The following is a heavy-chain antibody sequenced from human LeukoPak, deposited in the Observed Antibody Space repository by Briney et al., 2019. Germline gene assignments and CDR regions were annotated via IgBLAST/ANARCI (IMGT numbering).Heavy chain of an antibody. CDR2: INPSGGST. Sequence: ASVKVSCKASGYTFTMHYMHWVRQAHGQGLEWMGIINPSGGSTIYAQKFQGRVTMTRDTSTSTVYMELSSLRSEDTAVYYCARVLGGLAFRTFDYWGQGTLVTVSS. J-gene: IGHJ4*02. V-gene: IGHV1-46*01. CDR1: GYTFTMHY. CDR3: ARVLGGLAFRTFDY. D-gene: IGHD3-16*01.